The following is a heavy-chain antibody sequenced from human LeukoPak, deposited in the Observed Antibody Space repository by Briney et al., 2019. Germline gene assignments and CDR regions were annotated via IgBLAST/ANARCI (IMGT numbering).Heavy chain of an antibody. D-gene: IGHD7-27*01. CDR3: ARGQLGTVFDY. J-gene: IGHJ4*02. CDR1: GFTFSGCS. Sequence: GGSLRLSCAASGFTFSGCSMSWVRQAAGKGLEWVSYISTSSTIYYADPVKGRFSISRDNAKNSLYLQMNSLRDEDTAVYYCARGQLGTVFDYWGQGTLVTVSS. CDR2: ISTSSTI. V-gene: IGHV3-48*02.